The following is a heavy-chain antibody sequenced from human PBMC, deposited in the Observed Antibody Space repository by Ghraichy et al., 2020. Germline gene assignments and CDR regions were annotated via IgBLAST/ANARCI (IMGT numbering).Heavy chain of an antibody. J-gene: IGHJ6*02. CDR1: GDSVSSNSAA. D-gene: IGHD3-22*01. CDR3: ARDSRTYYYDSSGDYYYYGMDV. V-gene: IGHV6-1*01. Sequence: SQTLSLTCAISGDSVSSNSAAWNWIRPSPSRGLEWLGRTYYRSKWYNDYAVSVKSRITINPDTSKNQFSLQLNSVTPEDTAVYYCARDSRTYYYDSSGDYYYYGMDVWGQGTTVTVSS. CDR2: TYYRSKWYN.